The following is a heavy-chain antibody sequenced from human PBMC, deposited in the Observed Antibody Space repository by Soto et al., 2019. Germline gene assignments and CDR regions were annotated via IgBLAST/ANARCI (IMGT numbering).Heavy chain of an antibody. CDR3: ARDRGYSFFEH. V-gene: IGHV3-7*03. D-gene: IGHD4-4*01. J-gene: IGHJ4*02. CDR2: IKKDGSEI. Sequence: PGGSLRLSCAASVFTFSTYWMSWVRQAPGKGLECVSNIKKDGSEINYVDSVKGRFTISRDNAKSSLHLQMNSLRVEDTAVYYCARDRGYSFFEHWGQGTPVTVSS. CDR1: VFTFSTYW.